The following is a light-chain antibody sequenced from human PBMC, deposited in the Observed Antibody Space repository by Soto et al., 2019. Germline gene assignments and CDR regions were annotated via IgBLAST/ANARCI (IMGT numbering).Light chain of an antibody. CDR2: DVS. CDR3: STYTATSTLDV. J-gene: IGLJ1*01. CDR1: SLDVGGYNY. Sequence: QSVLTQPGYMCGSRGQPFADSGTGTSLDVGGYNYVSWYQQHPGKVPKLIIYDVSNRPSGVSDRFSGSKSGNTASLTISGLQADDAADSYRSTYTATSTLDVFGTGTKVTVL. V-gene: IGLV2-14*01.